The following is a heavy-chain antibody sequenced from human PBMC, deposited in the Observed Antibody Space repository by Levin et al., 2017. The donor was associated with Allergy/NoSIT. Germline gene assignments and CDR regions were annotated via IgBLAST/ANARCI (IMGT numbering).Heavy chain of an antibody. D-gene: IGHD2-21*02. J-gene: IGHJ6*02. Sequence: GGSLRLSCAASGFTFSSYAMHWVRQAPGKGLEWVAVISYDGSNKYYADSVKGRFTISRDNSKNTLYLQMNSLRAEDTAVYYCARDHSPDPIVVVTAHYYYGMDVWGQGTTVTVSS. V-gene: IGHV3-30-3*01. CDR3: ARDHSPDPIVVVTAHYYYGMDV. CDR1: GFTFSSYA. CDR2: ISYDGSNK.